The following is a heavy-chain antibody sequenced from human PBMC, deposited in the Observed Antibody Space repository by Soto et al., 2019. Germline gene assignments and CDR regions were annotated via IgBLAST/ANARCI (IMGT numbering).Heavy chain of an antibody. Sequence: SETLSLTCTVSGGSISSSSYYWGWIRQPPGKGLEWIGRIYYSGSTYYNPSLKSRVTISVDTSKNQFSLKLSSVTAADTAVYYCARLRPPMFRGVITVGKNYYYMDVWGKGTTVT. CDR3: ARLRPPMFRGVITVGKNYYYMDV. D-gene: IGHD3-10*01. V-gene: IGHV4-39*01. CDR1: GGSISSSSYY. J-gene: IGHJ6*03. CDR2: IYYSGST.